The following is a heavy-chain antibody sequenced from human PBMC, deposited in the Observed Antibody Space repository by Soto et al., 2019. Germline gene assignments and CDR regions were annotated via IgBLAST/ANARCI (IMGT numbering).Heavy chain of an antibody. CDR2: IYYSGST. V-gene: IGHV4-59*01. D-gene: IGHD6-13*01. CDR3: ARGFGYSSSGHDY. CDR1: GGSISSYY. Sequence: PSETLSLTCTVSGGSISSYYWSWIRQPPGKGLEWIGYIYYSGSTNYNPSLKSRVTISVDKSKNQFSLKLSSVTAADTAVYYCARGFGYSSSGHDYWGQGTLVTVS. J-gene: IGHJ4*02.